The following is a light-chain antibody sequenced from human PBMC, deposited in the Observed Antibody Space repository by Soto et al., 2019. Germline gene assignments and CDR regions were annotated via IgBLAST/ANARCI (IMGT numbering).Light chain of an antibody. Sequence: QSVLTQPTSVSGSPGQSITIPCTGTSSDVCGYNYVSWYQQYPGKAPKLVIFDVTNRPSGVSHRFSGAKSGNTASLTISGLQTEDEGTYYCSSYTHTPSPQWVFGGGPQLTVL. CDR2: DVT. J-gene: IGLJ3*02. CDR1: SSDVCGYNY. V-gene: IGLV2-14*03. CDR3: SSYTHTPSPQWV.